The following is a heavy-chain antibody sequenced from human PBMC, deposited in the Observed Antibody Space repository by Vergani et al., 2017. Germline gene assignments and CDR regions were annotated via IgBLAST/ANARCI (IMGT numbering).Heavy chain of an antibody. D-gene: IGHD2-15*01. CDR3: ARSIGYCTSGSCRPYYFDL. J-gene: IGHJ4*02. Sequence: QVQLVQSGAAVKKPGASAKVSCTASGYIFKNYYMHWLRLAPGQGFQWMGVVNFVTGAATSPQKFEGRINMTRDTSTATFYMDTSSLKYEDTAIYYCARSIGYCTSGSCRPYYFDLWGQGTLVTVSS. CDR2: VNFVTGAA. CDR1: GYIFKNYY. V-gene: IGHV1-46*02.